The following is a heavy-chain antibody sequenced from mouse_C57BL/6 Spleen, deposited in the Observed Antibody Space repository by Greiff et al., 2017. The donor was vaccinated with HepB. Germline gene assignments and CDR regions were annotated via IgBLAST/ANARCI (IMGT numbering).Heavy chain of an antibody. Sequence: EVHLVESGGDLVKPGGSLKLSCAASGFTFSSYGMSLVRQTPDKRLEWVATISSGGSYTYYPDSVKGRFTISRDNAKNTLYLQMSSLKSEDTAMYYCARHTAVVADWGQGTTLTVSS. CDR3: ARHTAVVAD. V-gene: IGHV5-6*01. CDR2: ISSGGSYT. D-gene: IGHD1-1*01. J-gene: IGHJ2*01. CDR1: GFTFSSYG.